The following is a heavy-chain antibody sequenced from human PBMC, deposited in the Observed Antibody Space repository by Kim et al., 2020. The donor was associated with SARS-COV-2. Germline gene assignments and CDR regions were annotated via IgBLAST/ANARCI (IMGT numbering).Heavy chain of an antibody. CDR2: IDSDGTTT. CDR1: AVVFRHHW. CDR3: VRGNICSGDTCRNWFDP. J-gene: IGHJ5*02. Sequence: GGSLRLSCAASAVVFRHHWIHWVRQAPGKGLDWVSRIDSDGTTTIYADSVRGRFTISRDNANNTVFLQMNGLRVEDTAVYYCVRGNICSGDTCRNWFDPWGQGTLVTVSS. D-gene: IGHD6-19*01. V-gene: IGHV3-74*01.